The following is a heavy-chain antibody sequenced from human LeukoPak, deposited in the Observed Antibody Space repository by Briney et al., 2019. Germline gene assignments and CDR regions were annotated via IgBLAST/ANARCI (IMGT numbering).Heavy chain of an antibody. CDR3: AKARLGAWNYGAFDI. D-gene: IGHD1-7*01. CDR2: ISNDGSNK. CDR1: GFTFSSYG. J-gene: IGHJ3*02. V-gene: IGHV3-30*18. Sequence: GGSLRLSCAASGFTFSSYGMHWVRQAPGKGLEWMAVISNDGSNKYYADSLKGRFTISRDNSKNTLCLQMNSLRTEDTAVYYCAKARLGAWNYGAFDIWGQGTMVTVSS.